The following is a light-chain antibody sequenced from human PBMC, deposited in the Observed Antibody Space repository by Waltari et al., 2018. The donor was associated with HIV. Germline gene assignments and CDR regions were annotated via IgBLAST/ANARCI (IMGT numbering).Light chain of an antibody. CDR3: QQYGSSPQT. J-gene: IGKJ4*01. V-gene: IGKV3-20*01. Sequence: VFTQSPGTVSLSPGEIATLSCRASQSARHSYLAWYQQKGGQAPRLLIYGSSDRATGIPDRFCGSGSGTDFTLTISRLEPEDFAVYYCQQYGSSPQTFGGGTNVEMK. CDR1: QSARHSY. CDR2: GSS.